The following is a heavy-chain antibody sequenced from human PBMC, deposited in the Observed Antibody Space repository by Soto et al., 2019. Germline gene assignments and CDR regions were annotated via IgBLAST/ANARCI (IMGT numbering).Heavy chain of an antibody. CDR1: GFTFSSYG. CDR2: IWYDGSAK. V-gene: IGHV3-33*01. J-gene: IGHJ4*02. Sequence: QVQLVESGGGVVQPGRSLRLSCAASGFTFSSYGMHWVRQAPGKGLEWVAVIWYDGSAKYYGDSVKGRFIISRDNSKNKLYLQNNSLRAEDTAVYYWARDGNKLSFNYWGQGTLVTVS. D-gene: IGHD1-26*01. CDR3: ARDGNKLSFNY.